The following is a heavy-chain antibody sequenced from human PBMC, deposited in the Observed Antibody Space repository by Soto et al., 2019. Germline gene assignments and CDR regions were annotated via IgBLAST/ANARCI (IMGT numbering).Heavy chain of an antibody. Sequence: ETXSRTWPVSGGSMNDYYWSCDRQPAGKGLEWIGRIFTSGNTNYNPSLRSRLTMSVDTSTNQVSLRLTSVTAADTAVYYCASGRIVSRYYGLDVWGQGTTVTVSS. V-gene: IGHV4-4*07. CDR1: GGSMNDYY. CDR3: ASGRIVSRYYGLDV. CDR2: IFTSGNT. D-gene: IGHD2-15*01. J-gene: IGHJ6*02.